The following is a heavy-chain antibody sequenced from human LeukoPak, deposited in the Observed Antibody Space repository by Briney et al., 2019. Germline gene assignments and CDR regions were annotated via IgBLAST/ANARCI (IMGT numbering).Heavy chain of an antibody. J-gene: IGHJ3*02. CDR3: ARVWAGVLWFGELLSVHDAFDI. V-gene: IGHV1-2*02. CDR2: INPNSGGT. CDR1: GYTFTGYY. D-gene: IGHD3-10*01. Sequence: GASVKVSCKASGYTFTGYYMHWVRQAPGQGLEWMGWINPNSGGTNYAQKFQGRVTMTRDTSISTAYMELSRLRSDDTAVYYCARVWAGVLWFGELLSVHDAFDIWGQGTMVTVSS.